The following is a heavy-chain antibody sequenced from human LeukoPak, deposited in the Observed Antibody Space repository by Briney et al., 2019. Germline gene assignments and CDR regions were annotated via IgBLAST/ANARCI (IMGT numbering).Heavy chain of an antibody. CDR2: IRYDGSNK. J-gene: IGHJ4*02. D-gene: IGHD2-2*01. CDR1: GFTFSSYG. V-gene: IGHV3-30*02. CDR3: AKEIVVVPAAHFDY. Sequence: GGSLRLSCAASGFTFSSYGMHWVRQAPGKGLEWVAFIRYDGSNKYYADSVKGRFTISRDNSKNTLHMQMNSLRAEDTAVYYCAKEIVVVPAAHFDYWGQGTLVTVSS.